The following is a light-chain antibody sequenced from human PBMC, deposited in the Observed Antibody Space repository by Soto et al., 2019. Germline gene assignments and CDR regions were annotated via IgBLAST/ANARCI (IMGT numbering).Light chain of an antibody. V-gene: IGLV2-8*01. CDR3: SSYAGSNFYVV. Sequence: QSALTQPPSASGSPRQSVTISCTGTSSDVGGYNYVSWYQQHPGKAPKLMIYEVSKRPSGVPDRFSGSKSGNTASLTVSGLQAEDEADYYCSSYAGSNFYVVFGGGTKLTVL. CDR2: EVS. J-gene: IGLJ2*01. CDR1: SSDVGGYNY.